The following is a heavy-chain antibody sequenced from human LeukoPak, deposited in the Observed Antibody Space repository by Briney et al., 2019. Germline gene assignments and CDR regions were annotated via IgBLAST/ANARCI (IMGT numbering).Heavy chain of an antibody. D-gene: IGHD3-10*01. CDR3: ARSMVRGVKDGLDV. Sequence: GGSLRLSCAASGFTFSSYDMHWVRQATGKGLEWVSAIGTAGDTYYPGSVKGRFTISRENAKNSLYLQMNSLRAGDTAVYYCARSMVRGVKDGLDVWGQGTTVTVFS. CDR1: GFTFSSYD. J-gene: IGHJ6*02. V-gene: IGHV3-13*01. CDR2: IGTAGDT.